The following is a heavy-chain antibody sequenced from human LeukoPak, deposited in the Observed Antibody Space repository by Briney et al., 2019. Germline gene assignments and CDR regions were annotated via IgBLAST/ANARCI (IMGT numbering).Heavy chain of an antibody. V-gene: IGHV1-2*02. CDR1: GYTFTGYY. Sequence: ASVKVSCKASGYTFTGYYIHWVRQAPGQGLEWMGWISPNSGDTNHAQNFQGRVTMTGDTSISTAYMELSRLRSDDTAVYYCARNFGSGWYIDYWGQGTQVTVSS. CDR3: ARNFGSGWYIDY. CDR2: ISPNSGDT. J-gene: IGHJ4*02. D-gene: IGHD6-19*01.